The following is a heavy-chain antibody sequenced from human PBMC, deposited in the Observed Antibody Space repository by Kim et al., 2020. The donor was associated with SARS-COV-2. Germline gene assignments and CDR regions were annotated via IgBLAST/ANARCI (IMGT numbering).Heavy chain of an antibody. J-gene: IGHJ3*02. CDR2: IYYSGST. CDR3: ASHDRITIFGVVIIGAFDI. D-gene: IGHD3-3*01. V-gene: IGHV4-59*13. Sequence: SETLSLTCTVSGGSISSYNWSWIRQPPGKGLEWIGYIYYSGSTNYNPSLKSRVTISVDTSKNQFSLKLSSVTAADTAVYYCASHDRITIFGVVIIGAFDIGGQGEMVTVSS. CDR1: GGSISSYN.